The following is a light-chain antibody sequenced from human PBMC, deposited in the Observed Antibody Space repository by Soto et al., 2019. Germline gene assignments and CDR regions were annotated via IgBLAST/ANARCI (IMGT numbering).Light chain of an antibody. CDR2: EGS. CDR3: CSYAGSGSYV. Sequence: QSVLTQPASVSGSPGQSITISCTGTSIGLGSYNLVSWYQHHPGKAPKLMIYEGSKRPSGVSNRFSGSKSGNTASLTISGLQAEDEADYSCCSYAGSGSYVFRTGTKVTVL. CDR1: SIGLGSYNL. V-gene: IGLV2-23*01. J-gene: IGLJ1*01.